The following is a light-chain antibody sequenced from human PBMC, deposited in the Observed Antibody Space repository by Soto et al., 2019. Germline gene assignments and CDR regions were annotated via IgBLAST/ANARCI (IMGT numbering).Light chain of an antibody. CDR1: QGIGND. J-gene: IGKJ1*01. CDR3: QQYMSYS. CDR2: HAS. Sequence: AIQVTQSPSSLSASVGSRVTIICRASQGIGNDLGWYQQKPGTAPKLLIYHASTLESGVPSRFSGSGSGTEFTLTISSLQPDDFATYYCQQYMSYSFGQGTKVDIK. V-gene: IGKV1-13*02.